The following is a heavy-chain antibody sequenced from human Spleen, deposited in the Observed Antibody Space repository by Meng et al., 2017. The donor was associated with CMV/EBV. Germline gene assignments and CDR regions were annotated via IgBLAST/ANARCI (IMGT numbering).Heavy chain of an antibody. V-gene: IGHV3-7*01. CDR3: AREESAWRYQLQLHYGLDV. CDR2: IKQDGSEK. Sequence: GESLKISCAASGFTFRNSWMTWIRQTPDKRLEWVANIKQDGSEKYYVDSVKGRFTISRDNAKNSLYLQMNRLRAEDTAVYYCAREESAWRYQLQLHYGLDVWGQGTTVTVSS. D-gene: IGHD2-2*01. J-gene: IGHJ6*02. CDR1: GFTFRNSW.